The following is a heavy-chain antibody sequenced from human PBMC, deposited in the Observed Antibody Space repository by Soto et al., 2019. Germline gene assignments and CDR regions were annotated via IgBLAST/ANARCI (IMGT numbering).Heavy chain of an antibody. D-gene: IGHD3-22*01. Sequence: GGSLRLSCAASGFTFSSYAMHWVRQAPGKGLEWVAVISYDGSNKYYADSVKGRFTISRDNSKNTLYLQMNSLRAEDTVVYYCARERAIVVVIPFDYWGQGTLVTVSS. CDR1: GFTFSSYA. J-gene: IGHJ4*02. CDR3: ARERAIVVVIPFDY. CDR2: ISYDGSNK. V-gene: IGHV3-30-3*01.